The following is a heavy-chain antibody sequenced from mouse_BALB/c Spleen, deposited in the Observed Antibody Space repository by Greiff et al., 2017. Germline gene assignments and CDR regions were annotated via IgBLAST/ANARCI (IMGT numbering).Heavy chain of an antibody. V-gene: IGHV3-6*02. D-gene: IGHD3-2*01. CDR1: GYSITSGYY. Sequence: EVQLQQSGPGLVKPSQSLSLTCSVTGYSITSGYYWNWIRQFPGNKLEWMGYISYDGSNNYNPSLKNRISITRDTSKNQFFLKLNSVTTEDTATYYCAKTARATFAMDYWGQGTSVTVSS. CDR3: AKTARATFAMDY. CDR2: ISYDGSN. J-gene: IGHJ4*01.